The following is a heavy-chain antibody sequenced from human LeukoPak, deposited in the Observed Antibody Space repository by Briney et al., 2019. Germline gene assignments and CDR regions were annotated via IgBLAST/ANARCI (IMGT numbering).Heavy chain of an antibody. CDR3: ARVGSGSLDY. J-gene: IGHJ4*02. D-gene: IGHD3-10*01. Sequence: PAETLSLTCAASGCTISTYYWSWIRQPPGKGLEWIGYISYSGNTNYSPSLKSRVTISVDTSKNQFSLKLSSVTAADTAVYYCARVGSGSLDYWGQGTLVTVSS. CDR2: ISYSGNT. V-gene: IGHV4-59*01. CDR1: GCTISTYY.